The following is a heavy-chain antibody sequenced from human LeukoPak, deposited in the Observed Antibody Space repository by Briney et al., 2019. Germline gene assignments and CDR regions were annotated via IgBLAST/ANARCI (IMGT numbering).Heavy chain of an antibody. V-gene: IGHV4-4*07. D-gene: IGHD2/OR15-2a*01. CDR1: GGSISSYY. J-gene: IGHJ5*02. CDR2: IYTSGST. Sequence: SETLSLTCTVSGGSISSYYWGWIRQPAGKGLEWIGRIYTSGSTNYNPSLKSRVTMSVDTSKNQFSLKLSSVTAADTAVYYCARHRGEYYDRNWFDPWGQGTLVTVSP. CDR3: ARHRGEYYDRNWFDP.